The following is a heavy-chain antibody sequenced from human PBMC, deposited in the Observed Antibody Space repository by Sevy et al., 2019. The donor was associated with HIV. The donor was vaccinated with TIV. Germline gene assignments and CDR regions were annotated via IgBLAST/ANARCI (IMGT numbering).Heavy chain of an antibody. D-gene: IGHD5-12*01. J-gene: IGHJ4*02. CDR2: ISYDGSNK. V-gene: IGHV3-30*18. CDR3: AKDRTLFSGYEYYFDY. CDR1: GFTFSSYG. Sequence: GGSLRLSCAASGFTFSSYGMHWVRQAPGKGLEWVAVISYDGSNKYYADSVKGRFTISRDNSKNTLYLQMNSLRAEDTAVYYCAKDRTLFSGYEYYFDYWGQGTLVTVSS.